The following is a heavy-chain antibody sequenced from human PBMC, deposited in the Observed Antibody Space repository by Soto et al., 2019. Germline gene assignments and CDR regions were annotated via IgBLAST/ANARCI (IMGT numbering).Heavy chain of an antibody. CDR1: GFTLSTYA. CDR2: ISYDGSIS. V-gene: IGHV3-30-3*01. D-gene: IGHD3-10*01. CDR3: ARDPWRTMIRRAPPRD. Sequence: QAQLVESGGGVVQPGRSLRLSCAASGFTLSTYALHWVRQAPGKGLEWVAVISYDGSISYYADSVQRRFTISRDNSKNTLFLQMNSLTPEDSAVYYCARDPWRTMIRRAPPRDWGPGTLVTVSS. J-gene: IGHJ4*02.